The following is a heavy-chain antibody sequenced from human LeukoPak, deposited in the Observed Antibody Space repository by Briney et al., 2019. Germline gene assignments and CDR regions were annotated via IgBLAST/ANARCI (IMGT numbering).Heavy chain of an antibody. CDR3: ARDLKRSRARWENLGLDP. D-gene: IGHD3-16*01. Sequence: ASVKVSCKASGYSFTNYDINWVRQATGQGLEWMGWMNPNSGDTGYPQKFQGRVTMTRDTSITTAYMELSSLRSDDTAVYYCARDLKRSRARWENLGLDPWGQGTLVTVSS. J-gene: IGHJ5*02. CDR1: GYSFTNYD. CDR2: MNPNSGDT. V-gene: IGHV1-8*02.